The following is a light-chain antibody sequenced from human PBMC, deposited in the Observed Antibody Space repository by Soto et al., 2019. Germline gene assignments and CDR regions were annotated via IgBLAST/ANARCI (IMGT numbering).Light chain of an antibody. J-gene: IGKJ1*01. Sequence: EIVLTQSPATLSLSPGERATLSCRASQSVSSYLAWYQQKPGQAPRLLIYDASNRSTGIPARFSGSGSGTDFTLTISILEPEDFAVYYCQQRSNWWTFGQWTKVEIK. CDR3: QQRSNWWT. V-gene: IGKV3-11*01. CDR2: DAS. CDR1: QSVSSY.